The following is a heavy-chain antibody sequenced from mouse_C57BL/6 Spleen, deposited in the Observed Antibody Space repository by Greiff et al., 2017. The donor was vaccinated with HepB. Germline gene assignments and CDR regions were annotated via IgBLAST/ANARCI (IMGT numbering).Heavy chain of an antibody. V-gene: IGHV1-42*01. CDR3: ANALRDYGSSGGAMDY. Sequence: VQLQQSGPELVKPGASVKISCKASGYSFTGYYMNWVKQSPEKSLGWIGEINPSTGGTTYNQKFKAKATVTVDKSSSTAYMQLKSLTSEDSAVYYCANALRDYGSSGGAMDYWGQGTSGTVSS. D-gene: IGHD1-1*01. J-gene: IGHJ4*01. CDR2: INPSTGGT. CDR1: GYSFTGYY.